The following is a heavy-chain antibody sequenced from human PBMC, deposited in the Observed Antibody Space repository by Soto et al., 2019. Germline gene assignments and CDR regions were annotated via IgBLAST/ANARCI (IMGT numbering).Heavy chain of an antibody. CDR1: GGSISSGDYY. J-gene: IGHJ5*02. Sequence: SETLSLTCTVSGGSISSGDYYWSWIRQPPGKGLEWIGYIYYSGSTYYNPSLKSRVTISVDTSKNQFSLKLSSVTAADTAVYYCARAPFRMTGYDFGNNWFDPWGQGTLVTVSS. CDR2: IYYSGST. V-gene: IGHV4-30-4*01. D-gene: IGHD3-3*01. CDR3: ARAPFRMTGYDFGNNWFDP.